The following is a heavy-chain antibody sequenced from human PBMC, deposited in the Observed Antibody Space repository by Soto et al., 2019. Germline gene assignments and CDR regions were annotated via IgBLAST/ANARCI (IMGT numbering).Heavy chain of an antibody. CDR2: ISTSGSST. CDR3: AKDASTWYF. D-gene: IGHD6-13*01. V-gene: IGHV3-23*01. CDR1: GFTFSSNA. Sequence: EVQLLESGGHLVQPGGSLTLSCAASGFTFSSNAMSWVRQAPGKGLEWVSGISTSGSSTFYADSVKGPFTISRDHSKNTLYLQMNSQRAEDTAIYYCAKDASTWYFWGQGTLVTVSS. J-gene: IGHJ4*02.